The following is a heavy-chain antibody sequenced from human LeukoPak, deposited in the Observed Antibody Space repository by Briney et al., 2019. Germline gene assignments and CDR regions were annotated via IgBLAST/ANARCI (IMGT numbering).Heavy chain of an antibody. CDR2: INPNSGCT. CDR1: GYTFTGYY. J-gene: IGHJ6*02. CDR3: ARGRAYSSGWYPWYYYYGMDV. V-gene: IGHV1-2*02. Sequence: SVKVSCKASGYTFTGYYRHGVRQAPGRGLEWMGWINPNSGCTNYAQKFQGRVTMTRDTSISTAYMELSRLRSDDTAVYYCARGRAYSSGWYPWYYYYGMDVWGQGTTVTVSS. D-gene: IGHD6-19*01.